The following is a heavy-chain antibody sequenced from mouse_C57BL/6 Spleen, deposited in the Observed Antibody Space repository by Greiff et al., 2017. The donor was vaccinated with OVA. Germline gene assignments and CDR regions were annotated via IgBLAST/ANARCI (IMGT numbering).Heavy chain of an antibody. Sequence: VKLQESGAELVRPGASVTLSCKASGYTFTDYEMHWVKQTPVHGLEWIGAIDPETGGTAYNQKFKGKAILTADKSSSTAYMELRSLTSEDSAVYYCTMTDGYRYFDVWGTGTTVTVSS. CDR1: GYTFTDYE. J-gene: IGHJ1*03. CDR3: TMTDGYRYFDV. V-gene: IGHV1-15*01. CDR2: IDPETGGT. D-gene: IGHD2-3*01.